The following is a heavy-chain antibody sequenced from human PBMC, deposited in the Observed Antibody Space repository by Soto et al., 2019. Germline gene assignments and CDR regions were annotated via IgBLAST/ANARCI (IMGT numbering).Heavy chain of an antibody. J-gene: IGHJ6*03. CDR3: ARSGQQLVFYYYMDV. Sequence: GASVKVSCKASGYTFTSYGISWVRQAPGQGLEWMGWISAYNGNTNYAQKLQGRVTMTTDTSTSTAYMELRSLRSDDTAVYYCARSGQQLVFYYYMDVWGKGTTVTVSS. CDR2: ISAYNGNT. CDR1: GYTFTSYG. V-gene: IGHV1-18*01. D-gene: IGHD6-13*01.